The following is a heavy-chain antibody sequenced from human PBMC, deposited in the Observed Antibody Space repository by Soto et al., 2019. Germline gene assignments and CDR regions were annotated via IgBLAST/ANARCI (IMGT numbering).Heavy chain of an antibody. Sequence: SQTLSLTCAISGDSVSSNSAAWNWIRQSPSRGLEWLGRTYYRSKWYNDYAVSVKSRITINPDTSKNQFSLQLNSVTPEDTAVYYCARVPYRSGWYYYGMDVWGQGTTVTVSS. CDR2: TYYRSKWYN. CDR3: ARVPYRSGWYYYGMDV. V-gene: IGHV6-1*01. J-gene: IGHJ6*02. D-gene: IGHD6-19*01. CDR1: GDSVSSNSAA.